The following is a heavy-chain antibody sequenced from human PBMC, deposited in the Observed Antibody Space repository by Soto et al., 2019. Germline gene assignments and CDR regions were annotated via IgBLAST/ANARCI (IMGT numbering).Heavy chain of an antibody. CDR1: GGTLNKHA. D-gene: IGHD6-19*01. CDR3: ARGGTSGWLKGAYDV. V-gene: IGHV1-69*01. J-gene: IGHJ3*01. Sequence: QVQLVQSGAEVKKPGSSVKVSCRASGGTLNKHAITWVRRAPGLGLEWLGGIIPMFGIPNYPQKFQGRVTSTADDSTNTSHMELNSLTSDDTAVYYCARGGTSGWLKGAYDVWGQGRMVTDSS. CDR2: IIPMFGIP.